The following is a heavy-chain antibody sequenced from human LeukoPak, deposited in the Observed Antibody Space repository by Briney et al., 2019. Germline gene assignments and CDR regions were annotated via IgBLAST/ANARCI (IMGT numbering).Heavy chain of an antibody. CDR1: GGTFSSYA. CDR2: IIPIFGTA. CDR3: GRVIAVAGTTRVYYFDY. D-gene: IGHD6-19*01. V-gene: IGHV1-69*06. J-gene: IGHJ4*02. Sequence: SVRVSCKASGGTFSSYAISWVRQAPGQGLEWMGGIIPIFGTANYAQKFQGRVTITADKSTSTAYMELSSLRSEDTAVYYCGRVIAVAGTTRVYYFDYWGQGTLVTVSS.